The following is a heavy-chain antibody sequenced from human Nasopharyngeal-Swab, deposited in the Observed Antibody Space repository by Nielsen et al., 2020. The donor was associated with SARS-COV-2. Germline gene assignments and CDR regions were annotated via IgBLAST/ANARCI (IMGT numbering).Heavy chain of an antibody. Sequence: SLKISCAASGFTFDDYAMHWVRQAPGKGLEWVSGISWNSGSIGYADSVKGRFTISRDNAKNSLYLQMNSLRAEDTALYYCAKVGGDYYFDYRGQGTLVTVSS. J-gene: IGHJ4*02. CDR2: ISWNSGSI. CDR3: AKVGGDYYFDY. V-gene: IGHV3-9*01. CDR1: GFTFDDYA. D-gene: IGHD3-16*01.